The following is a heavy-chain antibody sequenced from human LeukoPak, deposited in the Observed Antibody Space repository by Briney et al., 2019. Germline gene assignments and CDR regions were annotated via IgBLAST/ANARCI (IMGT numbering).Heavy chain of an antibody. D-gene: IGHD3-10*01. Sequence: PGGPLRLSCAASGFTFSSYGMHWVRQAPGKGVEGVAVIWYEGSNKYYADSVKGRFTISRDNSKNTLYLQMNSLRAEDTAVYYCARDGVRRFGELNAFDIWGQGTMVTVSS. CDR3: ARDGVRRFGELNAFDI. CDR1: GFTFSSYG. J-gene: IGHJ3*02. CDR2: IWYEGSNK. V-gene: IGHV3-33*01.